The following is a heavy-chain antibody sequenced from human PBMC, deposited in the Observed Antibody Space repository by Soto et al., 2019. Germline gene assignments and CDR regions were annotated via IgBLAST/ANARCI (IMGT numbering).Heavy chain of an antibody. D-gene: IGHD5-12*01. V-gene: IGHV3-23*01. Sequence: EVQLLESGGALVQPGGSLRLSCAASGFAFSAYAMNWVRHTPGKGLEWVSSVSGTGRTTYHADSVKGRFTMSRDNSTDTVDMQMNSLRAEDTALYDCTKGGYDLIYYVGMDVWGQGTTVTVSS. CDR1: GFAFSAYA. CDR3: TKGGYDLIYYVGMDV. J-gene: IGHJ6*02. CDR2: VSGTGRTT.